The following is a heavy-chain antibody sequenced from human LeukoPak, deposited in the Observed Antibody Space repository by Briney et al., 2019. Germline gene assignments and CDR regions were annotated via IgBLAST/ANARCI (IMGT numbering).Heavy chain of an antibody. CDR3: ARATKYSGNYPEFDY. Sequence: GASVKVSCKASGYTFTNYGISWVRQAPGQGLEWMGWIDTYYGDTENAQNLQGRVTMTTDTAKFTAYMELRSLRSDDTAVYYCARATKYSGNYPEFDYWGQGTLVTVSS. D-gene: IGHD1-26*01. CDR1: GYTFTNYG. CDR2: IDTYYGDT. J-gene: IGHJ4*02. V-gene: IGHV1-18*01.